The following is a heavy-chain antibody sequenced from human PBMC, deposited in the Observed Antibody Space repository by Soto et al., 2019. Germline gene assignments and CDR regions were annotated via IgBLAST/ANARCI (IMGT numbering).Heavy chain of an antibody. J-gene: IGHJ4*02. CDR1: GFTFSSYA. CDR3: ARGRGTTVVTQSNFDY. CDR2: KSYDGSNK. D-gene: IGHD4-17*01. V-gene: IGHV3-30-3*01. Sequence: QVQLVESGGGVVQPGRSLRLSCAASGFTFSSYAMHWVRQAPGKGLEWVAVKSYDGSNKYYADSVKGRFTISRDKSKNALYLQMNSLRAEDTAVYYCARGRGTTVVTQSNFDYWGEGTLVTVSS.